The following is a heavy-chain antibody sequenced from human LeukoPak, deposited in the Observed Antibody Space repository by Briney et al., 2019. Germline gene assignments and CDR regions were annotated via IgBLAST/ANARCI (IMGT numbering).Heavy chain of an antibody. CDR2: IYYSGST. Sequence: PSETLSLTCTVSGGSISSGDYYWGWIRQPRGKGLEWIGYIYYSGSTSYNPSLKSRVAISVDTSKNQFSLKLSSVTAADTAVYYCARSIASGDYVDYWGQGTLVTVSS. V-gene: IGHV4-30-4*01. CDR3: ARSIASGDYVDY. D-gene: IGHD4-17*01. CDR1: GGSISSGDYY. J-gene: IGHJ4*02.